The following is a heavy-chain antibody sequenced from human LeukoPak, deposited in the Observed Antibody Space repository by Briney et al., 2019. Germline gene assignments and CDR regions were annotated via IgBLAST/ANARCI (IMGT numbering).Heavy chain of an antibody. CDR1: GGSISSYY. Sequence: SETLSLTCTVSGGSISSYYWSWIRQPPGKGLEWIGYIYYSGSTNYNPSLKSRVTISVDTSKNQSSLKLSSVTAADTAVYYCARLRDGYNYDAFDIWGQGTMVTVSS. D-gene: IGHD5-24*01. CDR3: ARLRDGYNYDAFDI. J-gene: IGHJ3*02. CDR2: IYYSGST. V-gene: IGHV4-59*08.